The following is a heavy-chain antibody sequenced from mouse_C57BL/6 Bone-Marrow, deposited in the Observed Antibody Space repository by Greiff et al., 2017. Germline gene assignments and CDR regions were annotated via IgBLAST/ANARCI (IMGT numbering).Heavy chain of an antibody. Sequence: QVQLQQSGAELARPGASVKMSCKASGYTFTSYTMHCVKQRPGQGLEWIGYINPSSGYTKYNQKFKDKATLTADKSSSTAYMQLSSLTSEDSAVYYCARGNWDDDYWGKGTTRTVSS. J-gene: IGHJ2*01. CDR2: INPSSGYT. CDR1: GYTFTSYT. D-gene: IGHD4-1*01. V-gene: IGHV1-4*01. CDR3: ARGNWDDDY.